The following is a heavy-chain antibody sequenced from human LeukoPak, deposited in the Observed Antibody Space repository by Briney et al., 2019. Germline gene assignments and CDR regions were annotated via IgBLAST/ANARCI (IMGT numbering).Heavy chain of an antibody. Sequence: SQTLSLTCTLSGGSMSSSDYYWSWIRQPPGKGLEWIGCIYYSGSTYYKPSLNCRVTMSVDTSKNLFFLKLSSVTAADTAVYYCARDTNDDSSVYSIFDYWGQGTLVTVSS. CDR1: GGSMSSSDYY. J-gene: IGHJ4*02. D-gene: IGHD3-22*01. CDR2: IYYSGST. CDR3: ARDTNDDSSVYSIFDY. V-gene: IGHV4-30-4*08.